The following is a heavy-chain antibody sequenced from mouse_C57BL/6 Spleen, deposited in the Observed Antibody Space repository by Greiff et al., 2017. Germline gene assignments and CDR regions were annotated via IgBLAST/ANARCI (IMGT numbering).Heavy chain of an antibody. CDR2: IYPRSGNT. D-gene: IGHD1-1*01. J-gene: IGHJ2*01. CDR1: GYTFTSYG. Sequence: QVQLQQSGAELARPGASVKLSCKASGYTFTSYGISWVKHRTGQGLEWIGEIYPRSGNTYYNEKFKGKATLTADQSSSTAYMELRSLTSEDSAFYFCARGGLRSYYFDYWGQGTTLTVSS. V-gene: IGHV1-81*01. CDR3: ARGGLRSYYFDY.